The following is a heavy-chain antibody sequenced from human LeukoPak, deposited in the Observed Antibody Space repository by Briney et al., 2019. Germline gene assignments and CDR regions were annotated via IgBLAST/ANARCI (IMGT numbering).Heavy chain of an antibody. V-gene: IGHV4-39*01. CDR2: IYYSGTT. J-gene: IGHJ4*02. Sequence: SETLSLTCTVSGGSISSSNYYWGWIRQPPGKGLEWIGSIYYSGTTYYNPSLKSRVTISVDMSKNQFSLRLSSVTAADTAVYYCARRPEKDYENYFDYWGQGTLVTVSS. CDR1: GGSISSSNYY. D-gene: IGHD4-17*01. CDR3: ARRPEKDYENYFDY.